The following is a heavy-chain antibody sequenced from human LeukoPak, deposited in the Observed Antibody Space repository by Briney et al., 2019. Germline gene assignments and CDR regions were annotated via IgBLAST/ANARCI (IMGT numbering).Heavy chain of an antibody. CDR2: IVVGSGNT. CDR3: AFARRNHDAFDI. V-gene: IGHV1-58*02. CDR1: GFTFTSSA. D-gene: IGHD5-24*01. J-gene: IGHJ3*02. Sequence: ASVKVSCKASGFTFTSSAMQWVRPARGKRLDGIGWIVVGSGNTNYAQKFQERVTITRDMSTSTAYMELSSLRSEDMAVYYCAFARRNHDAFDIWGQGTMVTVSS.